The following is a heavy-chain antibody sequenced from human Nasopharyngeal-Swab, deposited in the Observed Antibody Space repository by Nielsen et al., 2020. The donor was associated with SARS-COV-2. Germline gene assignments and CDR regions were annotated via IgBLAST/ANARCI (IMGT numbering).Heavy chain of an antibody. V-gene: IGHV4-39*01. J-gene: IGHJ5*02. CDR1: GGSISSSSYY. CDR3: ASGVAAITMIVVVIRATWFDP. Sequence: SETLSLTCTVSGGSISSSSYYRGWIRQPPGKGLEWIGSIYYSGSTYYNPSLKSRVTISVDTSKNQFSLKLSSVTAADTAVYYCASGVAAITMIVVVIRATWFDPWGQGTLVTVSS. CDR2: IYYSGST. D-gene: IGHD3-22*01.